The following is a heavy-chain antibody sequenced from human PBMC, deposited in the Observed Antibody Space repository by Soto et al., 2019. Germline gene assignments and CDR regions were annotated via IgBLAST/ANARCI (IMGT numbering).Heavy chain of an antibody. Sequence: GGSLRLSCVASGFSFSGYSMNWVRQAPGKGLQWVSFINSGSTAIYYADSVKGRFTISRDNAQNAVYLQMNSLRAEDTAVYYCVRGDGDRFDGNGYLGRHWGQGTLVTVSS. CDR3: VRGDGDRFDGNGYLGRH. J-gene: IGHJ4*02. CDR1: GFSFSGYS. V-gene: IGHV3-48*04. D-gene: IGHD5-18*01. CDR2: INSGSTAI.